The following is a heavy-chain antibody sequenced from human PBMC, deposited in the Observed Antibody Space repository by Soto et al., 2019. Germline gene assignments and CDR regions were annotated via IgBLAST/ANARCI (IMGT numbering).Heavy chain of an antibody. Sequence: QAQLVESGGGVVQPGRSLRLSCAASGFAFSSYGMHWVRQAPGTGLEWVAVISYDGSLQHYADSVKGRFTISRDNSKNMVLLQMSSLRAEDTAVYYCVSDRGGGHASVPYSWGQGTLVSVSS. CDR1: GFAFSSYG. CDR3: VSDRGGGHASVPYS. V-gene: IGHV3-30*03. D-gene: IGHD3-10*01. CDR2: ISYDGSLQ. J-gene: IGHJ4*02.